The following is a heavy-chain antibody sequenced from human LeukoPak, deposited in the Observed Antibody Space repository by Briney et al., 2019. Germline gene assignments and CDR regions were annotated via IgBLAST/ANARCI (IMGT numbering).Heavy chain of an antibody. Sequence: GASVKVSCKVSGYTLTELSMHWVRQAPGKGLEWMGGFDPEDGETIYAQKFQGRVTIIRDTSASTAYMELSSLRSEDTAVYYCARVPLHDDGGHYYPHWGQGTLVTVSS. CDR3: ARVPLHDDGGHYYPH. CDR1: GYTLTELS. V-gene: IGHV1-24*01. CDR2: FDPEDGET. J-gene: IGHJ1*01. D-gene: IGHD2-21*01.